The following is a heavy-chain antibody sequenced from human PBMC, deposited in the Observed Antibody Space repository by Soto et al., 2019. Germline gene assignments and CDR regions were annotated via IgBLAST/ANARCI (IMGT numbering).Heavy chain of an antibody. D-gene: IGHD3-3*01. CDR1: GFTFSSYA. CDR3: AKTPSYDFWSGYLDY. J-gene: IGHJ4*02. V-gene: IGHV3-23*01. Sequence: GGSLRLSCAASGFTFSSYAMSWVRQAPGKGLEWVSAISGSGGSTYYADSVKGRFTISRDNSKNTLYLQMNSLRAEDTAVYYCAKTPSYDFWSGYLDYWGQGTLVTVSS. CDR2: ISGSGGST.